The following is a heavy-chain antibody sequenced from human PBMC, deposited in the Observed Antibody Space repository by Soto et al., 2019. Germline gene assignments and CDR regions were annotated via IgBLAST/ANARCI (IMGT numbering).Heavy chain of an antibody. J-gene: IGHJ5*02. Sequence: HPGVSLRLSCAASGFTFSSYSMHWVRQAPGKGLDWVAVISYDGSNKYXAXXXXXXXXXXXDXXKNTLYLQMNSLRVEDAAVYYCVXGEEILWSYWFDPWGQGTLVTVSS. D-gene: IGHD3-16*01. CDR3: VXGEEILWSYWFDP. CDR2: ISYDGSNK. CDR1: GFTFSSYS. V-gene: IGHV3-30-3*01.